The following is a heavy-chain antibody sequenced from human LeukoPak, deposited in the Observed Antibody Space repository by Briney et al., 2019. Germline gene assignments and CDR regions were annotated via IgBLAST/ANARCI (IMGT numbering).Heavy chain of an antibody. CDR1: GFTVGTNF. V-gene: IGHV3-53*01. CDR3: AKDGVNYSFEY. Sequence: PGGSLRLSCAASGFTVGTNFMSCVRQAPGKGLEWVSVIYSGGSTYYADSVKGRFTISRDNSKNTLYLQMNSLRAEDTAVYYCAKDGVNYSFEYWGQGTLVTVSS. J-gene: IGHJ4*02. CDR2: IYSGGST. D-gene: IGHD4-11*01.